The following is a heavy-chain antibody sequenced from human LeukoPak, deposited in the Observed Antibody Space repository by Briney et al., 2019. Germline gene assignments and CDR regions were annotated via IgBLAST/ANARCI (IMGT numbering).Heavy chain of an antibody. CDR2: INPNSGGT. CDR3: ARDLVAGLDAFDI. CDR1: GYTFTGYY. Sequence: ASVKVSCKASGYTFTGYYMRWVRQAPGQGLEWMGWINPNSGGTNYAQKFQGRVTMTRDTSISTAYMELSRLRSDDTAVYYCARDLVAGLDAFDIWGQGTMVTVSS. D-gene: IGHD6-19*01. V-gene: IGHV1-2*02. J-gene: IGHJ3*02.